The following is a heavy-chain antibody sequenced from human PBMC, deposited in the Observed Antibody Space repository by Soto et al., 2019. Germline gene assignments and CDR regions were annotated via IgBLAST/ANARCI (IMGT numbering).Heavy chain of an antibody. CDR1: GGSISSYY. D-gene: IGHD1-20*01. Sequence: SETLSLTCTVSGGSISSYYWSWIRQPPGKGLEWIGSIYYSGSTNYNPSLKSRVTISVDTSKNQFSLKLSSVTAADTAVYYCARLLTGRTFDYWGQGTLVTVSS. J-gene: IGHJ4*02. CDR3: ARLLTGRTFDY. CDR2: IYYSGST. V-gene: IGHV4-59*08.